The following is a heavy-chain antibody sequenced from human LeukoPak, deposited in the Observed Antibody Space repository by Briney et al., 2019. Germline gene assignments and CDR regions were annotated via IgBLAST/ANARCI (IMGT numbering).Heavy chain of an antibody. V-gene: IGHV3-30*18. Sequence: PGRSMRLSCAASGITFSYYGMHWLRLAPGKGLEWVAVVSYDGKNQYYADSVKGRFTVSRDNSKNTLHLQMNSLRAEDTAVYYCAKDSCTSAICYAFDYWGQGTLVTVSS. J-gene: IGHJ4*02. CDR1: GITFSYYG. CDR2: VSYDGKNQ. D-gene: IGHD2-2*01. CDR3: AKDSCTSAICYAFDY.